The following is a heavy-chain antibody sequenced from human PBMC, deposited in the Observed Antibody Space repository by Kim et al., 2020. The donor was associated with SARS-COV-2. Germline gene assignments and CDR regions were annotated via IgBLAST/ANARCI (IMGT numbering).Heavy chain of an antibody. CDR1: GFTFGDYA. D-gene: IGHD3-9*01. CDR3: TRQILTGYYPLYYYYGMDV. V-gene: IGHV3-49*03. CDR2: IRSKAYGGTT. J-gene: IGHJ6*02. Sequence: GGSLRLSCIASGFTFGDYAMSWFRQAPGKGLEWVGFIRSKAYGGTTEYAASVKGRFTISRDDSKSIAYLQMNSLKTEDTAVYYCTRQILTGYYPLYYYYGMDVWGQGTTVTVSS.